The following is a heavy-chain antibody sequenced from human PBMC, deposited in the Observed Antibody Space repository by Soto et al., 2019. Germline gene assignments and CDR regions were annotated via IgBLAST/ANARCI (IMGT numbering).Heavy chain of an antibody. CDR1: GGSISSGGYY. D-gene: IGHD1-20*01. V-gene: IGHV4-31*03. CDR2: IYYSGST. CDR3: ARGNRDANWNNPDFDY. Sequence: SETLSLTCTVSGGSISSGGYYWSWIRQHPGKGLEWIGYIYYSGSTYYNPSLKSRVTISVDTSKNQFSLKLSSVTAAETAVYYCARGNRDANWNNPDFDYWGQGTLVTVSS. J-gene: IGHJ4*02.